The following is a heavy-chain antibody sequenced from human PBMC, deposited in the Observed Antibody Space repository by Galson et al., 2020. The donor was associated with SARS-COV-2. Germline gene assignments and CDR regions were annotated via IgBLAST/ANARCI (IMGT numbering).Heavy chain of an antibody. CDR1: GFTLSRYW. J-gene: IGHJ4*02. CDR2: LNPDGSGK. CDR3: VRSSGSTTYPAIVFDY. Sequence: GGSLRLSCAASGFTLSRYWMHWVRQPPGKGLVWVSRLNPDGSGKVYADSVTGRFTISRDNAKSTLYLQINSLRADDTAVYYWVRSSGSTTYPAIVFDYWGQGTLVTVSA. V-gene: IGHV3-74*01. D-gene: IGHD1-1*01.